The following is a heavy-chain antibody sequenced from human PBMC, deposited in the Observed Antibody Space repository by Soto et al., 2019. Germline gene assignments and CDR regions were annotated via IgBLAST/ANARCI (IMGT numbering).Heavy chain of an antibody. J-gene: IGHJ6*01. CDR1: GFTFSNYG. CDR2: IWHDGNNK. CDR3: ASDLVGASDSYGLDV. Sequence: QVQLVESGGGVVQPGRSLRLSCAASGFTFSNYGMHWVRQAPGKGLEWVAIIWHDGNNKYYADSVRGRFSISRDNSKNRLYLQMNSLIAEDTAVYYCASDLVGASDSYGLDVWGQGTPVTVSS. V-gene: IGHV3-33*01. D-gene: IGHD1-26*01.